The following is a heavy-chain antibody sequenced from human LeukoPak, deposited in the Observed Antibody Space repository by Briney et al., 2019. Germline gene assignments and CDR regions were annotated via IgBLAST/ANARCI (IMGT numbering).Heavy chain of an antibody. CDR3: ARGPWYPVLEETMYYFDY. CDR2: INPSGGST. V-gene: IGHV1-46*01. J-gene: IGHJ4*02. Sequence: GASVKVSCKASGYTFTSYYMYWVRQAPGQGLEWMGIINPSGGSTSYAQKFQGRVTMTRDMSTSTVYMELSSLRSEDTAVYYCARGPWYPVLEETMYYFDYWGQGTLVTVSS. D-gene: IGHD1-1*01. CDR1: GYTFTSYY.